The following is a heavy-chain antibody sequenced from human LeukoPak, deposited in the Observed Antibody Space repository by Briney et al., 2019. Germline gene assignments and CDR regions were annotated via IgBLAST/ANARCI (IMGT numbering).Heavy chain of an antibody. CDR2: ISAYNGDT. J-gene: IGHJ6*02. CDR1: GYTFTSYG. Sequence: GASVKVSCKASGYTFTSYGISWVRQAPGQGLEWLGWISAYNGDTNYAQKLQGRVTMTTDTSTSTAYMELRSLRSGDMAVYYCARDMTRGYYYGMDVWGQGTTVTVSS. CDR3: ARDMTRGYYYGMDV. V-gene: IGHV1-18*03.